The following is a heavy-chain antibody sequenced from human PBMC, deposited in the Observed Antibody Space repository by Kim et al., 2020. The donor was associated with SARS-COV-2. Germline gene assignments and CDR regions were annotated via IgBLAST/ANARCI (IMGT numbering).Heavy chain of an antibody. J-gene: IGHJ3*02. D-gene: IGHD3-16*01. V-gene: IGHV1-24*01. CDR3: ATDGGMYPRYHHDAFDI. CDR1: GYTLTKVS. Sequence: ASVKVSCKVSGYTLTKVSMHWVRQAPGKGLEWMGGFDPDDGETNYAQKFQGRVILTEDTSTDTAHMELSSLTSEDTAVYYCATDGGMYPRYHHDAFDIWGQGAMVTVSS. CDR2: FDPDDGET.